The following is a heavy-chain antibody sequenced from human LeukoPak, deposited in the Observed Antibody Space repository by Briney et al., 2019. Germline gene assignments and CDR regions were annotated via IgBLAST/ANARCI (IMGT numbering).Heavy chain of an antibody. CDR1: GGSISSYY. J-gene: IGHJ3*02. V-gene: IGHV4-59*01. Sequence: ETPSLTCTVSGGSISSYYWSWIWQPPGKRLEWIGYIFYRGSTNYNPSLKSRVSISEDTSKNQFSLKLCSVTAADTAVYYCARGGYYGSGSDDAFDIWGQG. CDR2: IFYRGST. CDR3: ARGGYYGSGSDDAFDI. D-gene: IGHD3-10*01.